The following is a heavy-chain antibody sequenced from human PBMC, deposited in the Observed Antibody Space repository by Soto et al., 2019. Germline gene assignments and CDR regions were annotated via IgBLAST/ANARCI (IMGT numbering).Heavy chain of an antibody. Sequence: EVQLVESGGGLVQPGGSLRLSCAASGFTFSSYWMSWVRQAPGKGLEWVANITQDGSEKYYVDSVKGRFTTSRDNAKNLRDLQMNSLRAEDTAVYYWARDGRYCISTSCSYGMDVWGQGTTVTVSS. V-gene: IGHV3-7*01. CDR1: GFTFSSYW. CDR2: ITQDGSEK. CDR3: ARDGRYCISTSCSYGMDV. D-gene: IGHD2-2*01. J-gene: IGHJ6*02.